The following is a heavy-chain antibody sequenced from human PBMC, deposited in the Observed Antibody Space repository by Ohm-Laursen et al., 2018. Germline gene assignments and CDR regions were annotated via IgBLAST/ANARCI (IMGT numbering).Heavy chain of an antibody. CDR1: GFTFNGYA. CDR2: VTGSGRTT. J-gene: IGHJ5*02. CDR3: AKGLSGGTGHGNWFDP. D-gene: IGHD3-10*01. Sequence: SLRLSCAASGFTFNGYAMSWVRQAPGKGPEWVSVVTGSGRTTYYRDSVKGRFTISRDNSKNTLYLQMNSLRVEDTAVYYCAKGLSGGTGHGNWFDPWGQGTLVSVSS. V-gene: IGHV3-23*01.